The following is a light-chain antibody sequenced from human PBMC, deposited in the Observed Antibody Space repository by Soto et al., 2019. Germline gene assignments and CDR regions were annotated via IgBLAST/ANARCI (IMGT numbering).Light chain of an antibody. V-gene: IGKV1-6*01. CDR3: LQNNNYPLT. J-gene: IGKJ4*01. CDR2: AAS. CDR1: QDIRSD. Sequence: AIQMTQSPSSLSASVGDRVTVTCRASQDIRSDVGWYQQKPGQATKVLMYAASRLHSGVPSRFSGSGSGTDFVLTISSLQPEDVATYYCLQNNNYPLTFGGGTKVEIK.